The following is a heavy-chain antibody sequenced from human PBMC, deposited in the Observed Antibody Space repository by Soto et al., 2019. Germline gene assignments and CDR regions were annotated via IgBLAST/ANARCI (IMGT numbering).Heavy chain of an antibody. J-gene: IGHJ6*02. CDR3: ARDTYYYGSGRNYYYYGMDV. V-gene: IGHV4-31*03. CDR1: GVSISSGGYY. D-gene: IGHD3-10*01. Sequence: SETLSLTCTVSGVSISSGGYYWSWIRQHPGKGLEWIGYIYYSGSTYYNPSLKSRVTISVDTSKNQFSLKLSSVTAADTAVYYCARDTYYYGSGRNYYYYGMDVWGQGTTVTVSS. CDR2: IYYSGST.